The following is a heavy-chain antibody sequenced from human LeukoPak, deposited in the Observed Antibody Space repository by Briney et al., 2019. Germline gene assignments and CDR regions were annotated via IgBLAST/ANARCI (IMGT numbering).Heavy chain of an antibody. CDR1: GFTFTDYG. CDR3: AKDQGYSYVFLDY. Sequence: GGSLRLSCAASGFTFTDYGIHWVRQAPGKGLEWVTFIRYDGSGQYYADSVKGRFTISRDNSKNTLYLQMNSLRPEDTAVYYCAKDQGYSYVFLDYGGRGPLVTVS. V-gene: IGHV3-30*02. CDR2: IRYDGSGQ. J-gene: IGHJ4*02. D-gene: IGHD5-18*01.